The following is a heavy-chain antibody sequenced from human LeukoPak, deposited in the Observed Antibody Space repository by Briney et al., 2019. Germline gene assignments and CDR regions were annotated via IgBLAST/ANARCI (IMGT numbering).Heavy chain of an antibody. CDR2: INHSGST. CDR1: AGSISGYY. Sequence: PSETLSLTCTVSAGSISGYYWSWIRQPPGKGLEWIGEINHSGSTNYNPSLKSRVTISVDTSKNQFSLKLSSVTAADTAVYYCATGYYDFWSGYRFDYWGQGTLVTVSS. J-gene: IGHJ4*02. V-gene: IGHV4-34*01. CDR3: ATGYYDFWSGYRFDY. D-gene: IGHD3-3*01.